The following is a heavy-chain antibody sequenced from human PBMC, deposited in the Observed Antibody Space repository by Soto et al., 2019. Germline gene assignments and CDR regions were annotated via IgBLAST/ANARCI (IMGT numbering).Heavy chain of an antibody. J-gene: IGHJ4*02. CDR2: IYPGDSDT. V-gene: IGHV5-51*01. Sequence: GESLKISCKGSGYSFTSYWIGWVRQMPGKGLEWMGIIYPGDSDTRYSPSFQGQVTISADKSISTAYLQWSNLKASDTAMYFWFIHRKWSGHRFADFWGQGSLVPVSS. D-gene: IGHD3-10*01. CDR1: GYSFTSYW. CDR3: FIHRKWSGHRFADF.